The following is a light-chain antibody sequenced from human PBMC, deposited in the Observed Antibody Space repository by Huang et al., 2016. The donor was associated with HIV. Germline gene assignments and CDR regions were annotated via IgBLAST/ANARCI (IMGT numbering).Light chain of an antibody. Sequence: EIVLTQSPGTLSLSPGERATLSCRASHSLSSSSLAWYLQKPGQAPTLLIHGASTRATDIPDRFSGSGSGTDFTLTISRLEPEDFAVYYCHQYGSPPFTFGPGTKVDIK. CDR3: HQYGSPPFT. V-gene: IGKV3-20*01. CDR1: HSLSSSS. CDR2: GAS. J-gene: IGKJ3*01.